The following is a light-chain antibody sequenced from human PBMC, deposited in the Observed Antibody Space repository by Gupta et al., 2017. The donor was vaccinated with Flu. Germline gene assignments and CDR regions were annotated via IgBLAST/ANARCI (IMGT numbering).Light chain of an antibody. Sequence: EVGLTQSPGTLSLSPGERATLSCSASQSVSNSQLAWYQQKLGQAPRLLIYGASNRATGIPDRFSGSGSGTDYTLTINRLEPEDFAVYYCQQYGGYPYTFGHGTKLEI. J-gene: IGKJ2*01. V-gene: IGKV3-20*01. CDR3: QQYGGYPYT. CDR2: GAS. CDR1: QSVSNSQ.